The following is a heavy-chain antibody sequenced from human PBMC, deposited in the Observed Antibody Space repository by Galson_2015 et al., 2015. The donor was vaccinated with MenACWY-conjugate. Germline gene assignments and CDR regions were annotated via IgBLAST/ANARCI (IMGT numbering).Heavy chain of an antibody. CDR1: GGSISNYY. CDR2: VFSSGST. CDR3: ARSFYDTGGYLPRAFDI. V-gene: IGHV4-59*01. D-gene: IGHD3-22*01. Sequence: ETLSLTCTVSGGSISNYYWNWIRQSPGKGLEWIGYVFSSGSTYYSPSLKSRVTLSVDTSKNQFSLKLSSLTAADTAVYYCARSFYDTGGYLPRAFDIWGQGTMVTVSS. J-gene: IGHJ3*02.